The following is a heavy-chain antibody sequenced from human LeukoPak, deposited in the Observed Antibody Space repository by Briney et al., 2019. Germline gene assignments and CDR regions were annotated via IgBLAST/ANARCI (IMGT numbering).Heavy chain of an antibody. Sequence: SETLSLTCAVYGGSFSGYYWSWIRQPPGKGLEWIGEINHSGSTNYNPSLKSRVTISVDTSKNQFSLKLSSVTAADTAVYYCARRAEAFWSDYSDYWGQGTLVTVSS. D-gene: IGHD3-3*01. J-gene: IGHJ4*02. CDR1: GGSFSGYY. CDR2: INHSGST. CDR3: ARRAEAFWSDYSDY. V-gene: IGHV4-34*01.